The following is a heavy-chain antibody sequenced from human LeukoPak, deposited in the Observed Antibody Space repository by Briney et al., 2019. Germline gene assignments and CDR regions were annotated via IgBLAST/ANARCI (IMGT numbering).Heavy chain of an antibody. J-gene: IGHJ6*03. CDR2: ISSNSETT. V-gene: IGHV3-48*04. CDR1: GFTFSSYS. CDR3: ARVDDYSVYYYMDV. D-gene: IGHD4-11*01. Sequence: PGGSLRLSCAASGFTFSSYSLTWVRQAPGKGLEWLSYISSNSETTSYADSVKGRFTSSRDYANNALYLQMNSLRAEETAVYYCARVDDYSVYYYMDVWGKGTTVTVSS.